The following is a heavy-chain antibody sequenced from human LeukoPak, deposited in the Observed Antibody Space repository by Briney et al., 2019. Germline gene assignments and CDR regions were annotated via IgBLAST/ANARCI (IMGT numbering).Heavy chain of an antibody. CDR3: ARDPNGDYVLSDY. Sequence: SVKVSCKASGGTFSSYAISWVRQAPGQGLEWMGRIIPILGIANYAQKFQGRVTITADKSTSTAYMELSSLRSEDTAVYYCARDPNGDYVLSDYWGQGTLVTVSS. V-gene: IGHV1-69*04. CDR2: IIPILGIA. D-gene: IGHD4-17*01. CDR1: GGTFSSYA. J-gene: IGHJ4*02.